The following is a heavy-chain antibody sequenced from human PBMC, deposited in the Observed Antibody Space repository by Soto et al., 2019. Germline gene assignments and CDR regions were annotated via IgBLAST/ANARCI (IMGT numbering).Heavy chain of an antibody. D-gene: IGHD6-6*01. CDR1: GFTFSSYA. J-gene: IGHJ4*02. Sequence: GGSLRLSCAASGFTFSSYAMSWVRQAPGKGLEWVSAISGSGGSTYYADSVKGRFTISRDNSKNTLYLQMNSLRAEDTAVYYCAKDFNSSLPLHPCSFDYSGQATLVTVSS. V-gene: IGHV3-23*01. CDR2: ISGSGGST. CDR3: AKDFNSSLPLHPCSFDY.